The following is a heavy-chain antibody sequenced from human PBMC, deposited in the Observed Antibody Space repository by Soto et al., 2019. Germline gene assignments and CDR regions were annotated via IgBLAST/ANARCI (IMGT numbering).Heavy chain of an antibody. CDR3: ARGGSGSYWVGWFDP. J-gene: IGHJ5*02. D-gene: IGHD3-10*01. V-gene: IGHV1-18*01. CDR2: INVYNTNT. Sequence: QVQLVQSGAEVKKPGASVKVSCKASGYTFTTYAITWVRQAPGQGLEWMGWINVYNTNTNYAQKLQGRVTMTTDTSTSTAYIELRSLRSDDTAVYYCARGGSGSYWVGWFDPWGQGTLVTVSS. CDR1: GYTFTTYA.